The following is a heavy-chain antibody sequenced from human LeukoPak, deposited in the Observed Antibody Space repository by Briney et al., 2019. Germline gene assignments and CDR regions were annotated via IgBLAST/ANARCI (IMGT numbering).Heavy chain of an antibody. CDR2: IYYSGST. CDR1: GGSISSGDYY. J-gene: IGHJ4*02. V-gene: IGHV4-30-4*08. D-gene: IGHD5-18*01. CDR3: AREFRGYSYCWNYFDY. Sequence: SQTLSLTCTVSGGSISSGDYYWSWIRQPPGKGLEWIGYIYYSGSTYYNPSLKSRVTISVDTSKNQFSLKLSSVTAADTAVYYCAREFRGYSYCWNYFDYWGQGTLVTVSS.